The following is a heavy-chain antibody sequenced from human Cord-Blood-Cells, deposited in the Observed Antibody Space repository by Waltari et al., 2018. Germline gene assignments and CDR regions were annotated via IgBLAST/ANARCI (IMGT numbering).Heavy chain of an antibody. Sequence: EVQLVESGGGLVKPGGSLRLSCAASGFTFSNAWMSWVRPAPGKGLVWVGRIKSKPDGGTTDYAAPVKGRFTISRDDSKNTLYLQMNSLKTEDTAVYYCTTVRSGSYWSDYWGQGTLVTVSS. D-gene: IGHD1-26*01. CDR1: GFTFSNAW. CDR2: IKSKPDGGTT. J-gene: IGHJ4*02. CDR3: TTVRSGSYWSDY. V-gene: IGHV3-15*01.